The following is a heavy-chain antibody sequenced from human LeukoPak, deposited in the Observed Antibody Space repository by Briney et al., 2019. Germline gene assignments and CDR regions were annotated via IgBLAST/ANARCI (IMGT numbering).Heavy chain of an antibody. CDR3: ARRSGYSNDAFDI. CDR1: GGSISSYY. J-gene: IGHJ3*02. V-gene: IGHV4-59*08. D-gene: IGHD3-3*01. CDR2: IYYSGST. Sequence: PSETLSLTCTVSGGSISSYYWSWIRQPPGKGLEWIGYIYYSGSTYYNPSLKSRVTISVDTSKNQFSLKLSSVTAADTAVYYCARRSGYSNDAFDIWGQGTMVTVSS.